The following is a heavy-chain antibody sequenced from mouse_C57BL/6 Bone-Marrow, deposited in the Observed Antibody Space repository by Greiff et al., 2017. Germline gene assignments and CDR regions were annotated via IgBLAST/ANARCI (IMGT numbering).Heavy chain of an antibody. V-gene: IGHV1-52*01. CDR3: ASDSNWYFDV. CDR1: GYTFTSYW. Sequence: QVQLKQPGAELVRPGSSVKLSCKASGYTFTSYWMHWVKQRPIQGLEWIGNIDPSDSETHYNQKFKDKATLTVDKSSSTAYMQRSSLTSEDSAVYYCASDSNWYFDVWGTGTTVTVSS. J-gene: IGHJ1*03. D-gene: IGHD2-5*01. CDR2: IDPSDSET.